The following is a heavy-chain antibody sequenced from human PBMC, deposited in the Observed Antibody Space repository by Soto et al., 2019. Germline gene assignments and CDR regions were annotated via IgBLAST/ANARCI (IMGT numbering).Heavy chain of an antibody. CDR1: GFTFSSYG. V-gene: IGHV3-33*01. CDR2: IWYDGSNK. Sequence: QVQLVESGGGVVQPGRSLRLSCTASGFTFSSYGMHWVRQAPGKGLEWVAVIWYDGSNKYYADSVKGRFTISRDNSKNTLYLQMNSLRAEDTAVYYCAREYGSGSYYHYYYYCGMDVWGQGPTVTVSS. CDR3: AREYGSGSYYHYYYYCGMDV. D-gene: IGHD3-10*01. J-gene: IGHJ6*02.